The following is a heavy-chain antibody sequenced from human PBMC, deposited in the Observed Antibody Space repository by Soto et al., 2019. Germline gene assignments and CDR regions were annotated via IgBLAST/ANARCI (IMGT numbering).Heavy chain of an antibody. CDR3: ARHLSHLKYGWFDP. CDR1: GFTFNNYA. V-gene: IGHV3-30-3*01. CDR2: ILDDGSIK. D-gene: IGHD3-3*02. J-gene: IGHJ5*02. Sequence: LRLSCAASGFTFNNYAIHWVRQAPGKGLEWVALILDDGSIKFYTDSVKGRFTISRDNSKNTLYLQMNSLRLEDTAVYYCARHLSHLKYGWFDPWGQGTLVTVSS.